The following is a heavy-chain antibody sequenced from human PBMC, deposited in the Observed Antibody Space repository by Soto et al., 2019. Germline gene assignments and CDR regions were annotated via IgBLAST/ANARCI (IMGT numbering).Heavy chain of an antibody. V-gene: IGHV4-59*01. D-gene: IGHD6-19*01. CDR1: GGSISSDY. CDR3: ARGKAVAGGFDP. J-gene: IGHJ5*02. CDR2: IYYSGST. Sequence: QVQLQESGPGLVKPSETLSLTCTVSGGSISSDYWNWIRQPTEKGLEWIGYIYYSGSTNYNPSLKSRVTISVDTSKNQFSLQLSSVTAADTAVYYCARGKAVAGGFDPWGQGTLVTVSS.